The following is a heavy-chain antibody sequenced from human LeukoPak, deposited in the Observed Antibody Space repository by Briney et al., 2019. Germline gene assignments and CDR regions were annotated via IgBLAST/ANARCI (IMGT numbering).Heavy chain of an antibody. CDR1: GGTFSSYA. CDR2: IIPIFGTA. D-gene: IGHD6-19*01. V-gene: IGHV1-69*13. J-gene: IGHJ5*02. Sequence: SVTVSCTASGGTFSSYAISWVRQDPGQGLEWMGGIIPIFGTANYAQKFQGRVTITADESTSTAYMELSSLRSEDTAVYYCARSAFSSGWLETWGQGTLVTVSS. CDR3: ARSAFSSGWLET.